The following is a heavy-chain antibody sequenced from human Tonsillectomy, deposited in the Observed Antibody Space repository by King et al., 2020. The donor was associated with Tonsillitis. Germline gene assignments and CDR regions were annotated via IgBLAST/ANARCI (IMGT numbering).Heavy chain of an antibody. V-gene: IGHV3-23*04. CDR2: ISGSGGST. CDR3: AKVSSSWYVGPYYDGMDV. D-gene: IGHD6-13*01. Sequence: QLVQSGGGLVQPGGSLRLSCAASGFTFSSYAMSWVRQAPGKGLEWVSAISGSGGSTYYADSVKGRFTISRDNSKNTLYLQMNSLRAEDTAVYYCAKVSSSWYVGPYYDGMDVWGQGTTVTVSS. J-gene: IGHJ6*02. CDR1: GFTFSSYA.